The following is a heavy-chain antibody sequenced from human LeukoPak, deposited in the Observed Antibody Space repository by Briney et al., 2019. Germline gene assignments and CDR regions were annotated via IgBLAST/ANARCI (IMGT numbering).Heavy chain of an antibody. CDR2: ISAYNGNT. Sequence: ASVNVSCKASGYTFTSYGISWVRQAPGQGLEWMGWISAYNGNTNYAQKLQGRVTMTTDTSTSTAYMELRSLRSDDTAVYYCARDIGSYYFQYYFDYWGQGTLVTVSS. CDR1: GYTFTSYG. J-gene: IGHJ4*02. V-gene: IGHV1-18*01. CDR3: ARDIGSYYFQYYFDY. D-gene: IGHD1-26*01.